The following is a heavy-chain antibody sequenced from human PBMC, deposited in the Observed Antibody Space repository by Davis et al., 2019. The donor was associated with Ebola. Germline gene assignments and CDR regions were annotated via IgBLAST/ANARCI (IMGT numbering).Heavy chain of an antibody. J-gene: IGHJ6*02. CDR1: GYTFSNYA. CDR2: MNPNSGDT. V-gene: IGHV1-8*01. D-gene: IGHD1-1*01. CDR3: AREGTGDGFIYYYGMDV. Sequence: AVSVKVSCKASGYTFSNYAINWVRQATGQGLEWMGWMNPNSGDTGYAQKFQGRVTMTRNTSISTAYMELSSLRSEDTAVYYCAREGTGDGFIYYYGMDVWGQGTTVTVSS.